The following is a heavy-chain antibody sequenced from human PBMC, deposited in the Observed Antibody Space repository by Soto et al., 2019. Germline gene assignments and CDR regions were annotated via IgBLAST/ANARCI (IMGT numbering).Heavy chain of an antibody. CDR1: GFTFSSCA. CDR2: ISYDGSNK. V-gene: IGHV3-30-3*01. J-gene: IGHJ4*02. D-gene: IGHD3-3*01. Sequence: PGGSLRLSCAASGFTFSSCAMHWVRQAPGKGLEWVALISYDGSNKYYADSVKGRFTISRDNSKNTLYLQMNSLRAEDTAVYYCARDKRDLRFLEWSYYFDYWGQRTPVTVSS. CDR3: ARDKRDLRFLEWSYYFDY.